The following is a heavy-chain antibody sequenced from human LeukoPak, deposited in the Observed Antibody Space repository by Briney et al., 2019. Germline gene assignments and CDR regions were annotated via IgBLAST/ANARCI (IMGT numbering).Heavy chain of an antibody. CDR3: ASKNGSY. Sequence: GGSLRLSCAASGFTFSYYWMHWVRQAPGKGLVWVSRINSDGSSASYADSVKGRFTISRDNAKNTLYLQMSSLGAEDTAVYYCASKNGSYWGQGTLVTVSS. CDR2: INSDGSSA. CDR1: GFTFSYYW. V-gene: IGHV3-74*01. J-gene: IGHJ4*02. D-gene: IGHD1-26*01.